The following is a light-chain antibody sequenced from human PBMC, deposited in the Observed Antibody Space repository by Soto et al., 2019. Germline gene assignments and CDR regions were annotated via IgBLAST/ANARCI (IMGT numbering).Light chain of an antibody. Sequence: DIVMTQSPDSLAVSLGERATINCRSSRSVFSSSNNKNNLAWYQQRPGQPPKLLIYWASIRESGVPDRFSGSGSGTDFTLTIISLQAEDVAVYYCQQYLSAPDTFGQGTKLEIK. CDR3: QQYLSAPDT. CDR1: RSVFSSSNNKNN. V-gene: IGKV4-1*01. CDR2: WAS. J-gene: IGKJ2*01.